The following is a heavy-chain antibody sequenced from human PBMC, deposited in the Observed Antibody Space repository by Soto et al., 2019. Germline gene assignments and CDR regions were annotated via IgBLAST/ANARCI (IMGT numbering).Heavy chain of an antibody. CDR1: GFTFSSYG. CDR2: ISYDGSNK. D-gene: IGHD6-6*01. Sequence: QVQLVESGGGVVQPGRSLRLSCAASGFTFSSYGMHWVRQAPGKGLEWVAVISYDGSNKYYADSVKGRFTISRDNSKNTLYLQMNSLRAEDTAVYYCAKGEIAARPFDYWGQGTLVTVSS. J-gene: IGHJ4*02. V-gene: IGHV3-30*18. CDR3: AKGEIAARPFDY.